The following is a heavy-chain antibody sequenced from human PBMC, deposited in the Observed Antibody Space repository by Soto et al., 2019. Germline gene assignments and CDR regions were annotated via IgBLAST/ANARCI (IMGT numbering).Heavy chain of an antibody. CDR2: ISSGSSYI. V-gene: IGHV3-21*01. J-gene: IGHJ6*02. CDR3: ARPPPGVAV. CDR1: GLTFSSYT. Sequence: GCMELARVVSGLTFSSYTMNGVRQAPGKGLEWVSSISSGSSYIYYADSVKGRFTISRDNAKNSLYLQMNSLRAEDTAVYYCARPPPGVAVWGQGTTVTGSS.